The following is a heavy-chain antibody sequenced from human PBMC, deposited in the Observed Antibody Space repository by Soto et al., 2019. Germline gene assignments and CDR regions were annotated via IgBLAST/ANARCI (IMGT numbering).Heavy chain of an antibody. CDR2: ISAYNGNT. CDR3: ARDLGIAVASIGSFDI. D-gene: IGHD6-19*01. J-gene: IGHJ3*02. Sequence: ASVKVSCKASGYTFTSYGIIWVRQAPGQGLEWMGWISAYNGNTNYAQKLQGRVTMTTDTSTSTAYMELRSLRSDDTAVYYCARDLGIAVASIGSFDIWGQGTMVTVSS. CDR1: GYTFTSYG. V-gene: IGHV1-18*01.